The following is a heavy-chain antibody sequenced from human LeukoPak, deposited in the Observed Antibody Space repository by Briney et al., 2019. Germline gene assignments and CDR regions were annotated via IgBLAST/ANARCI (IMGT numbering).Heavy chain of an antibody. J-gene: IGHJ5*02. CDR2: ISGSGGST. D-gene: IGHD2-15*01. V-gene: IGHV3-23*01. CDR1: GFTFSSYA. Sequence: PGGSLRLSCAASGFTFSSYAMSWVRQAPGKGLEWVSAISGSGGSTYYADSVKGRLTISRDNSKNTLYLQMNSLRAEDTAVYYCAKGPYCSGGSCDPYNWFDPWGQGTLVTVSS. CDR3: AKGPYCSGGSCDPYNWFDP.